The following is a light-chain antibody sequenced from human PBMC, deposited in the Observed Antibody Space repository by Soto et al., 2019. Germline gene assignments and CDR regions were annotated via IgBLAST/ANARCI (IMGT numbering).Light chain of an antibody. CDR3: QQYGSSIT. J-gene: IGKJ5*01. CDR1: QSVKSSY. V-gene: IGKV3-20*01. Sequence: EIVLTQSPGTLSLSPWERATLPCRASQSVKSSYLGWYQHKPGPAPRLIIYGTSSRATGIPDRFSGSGSGTDFPLTISRLEPEDFAVYSCQQYGSSITFGQGTRLEIK. CDR2: GTS.